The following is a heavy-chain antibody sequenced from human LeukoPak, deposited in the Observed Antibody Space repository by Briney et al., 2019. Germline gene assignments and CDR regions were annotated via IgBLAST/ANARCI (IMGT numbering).Heavy chain of an antibody. CDR3: ARCPDSSSWYVT. D-gene: IGHD6-13*01. Sequence: SQTLSLTCAVSGGSISSGGYSWSWIRQPPGKGLEWIGYIYHSGSTYYNPSLKSRVTISVDKSKNQFSLKLSSVTAADTAVYYCARCPDSSSWYVTWGQGTLVTVSS. CDR1: GGSISSGGYS. J-gene: IGHJ5*02. CDR2: IYHSGST. V-gene: IGHV4-30-2*01.